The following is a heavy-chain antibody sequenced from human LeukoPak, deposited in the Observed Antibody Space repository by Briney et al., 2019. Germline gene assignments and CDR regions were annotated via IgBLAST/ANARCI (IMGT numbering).Heavy chain of an antibody. V-gene: IGHV1-69*13. J-gene: IGHJ6*03. CDR3: ARAERITIFGVVTPGYYYYMDV. D-gene: IGHD3-3*01. CDR2: IIPIFGTE. CDR1: GGTFSSYA. Sequence: ASVKVSCKASGGTFSSYAISWVRQAPGQGLEWVGGIIPIFGTENYAQKFQGRVTITADESTSTAYMELSILRTEDTAVYYCARAERITIFGVVTPGYYYYMDVWGKGTTVTVS.